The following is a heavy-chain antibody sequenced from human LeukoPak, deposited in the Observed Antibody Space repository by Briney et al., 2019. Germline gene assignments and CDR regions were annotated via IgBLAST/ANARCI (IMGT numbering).Heavy chain of an antibody. Sequence: GGSLGLSCAASGFTFSSYTMHWVRQAPGKGLEYVSAISSNGGSTYYANSVKGRFTISGDNSKNTLYLQMGSLRAEDMAVYYCARGSGWSSYYGMDVWGQGTTVTVSS. J-gene: IGHJ6*02. D-gene: IGHD6-19*01. CDR1: GFTFSSYT. CDR2: ISSNGGST. V-gene: IGHV3-64*01. CDR3: ARGSGWSSYYGMDV.